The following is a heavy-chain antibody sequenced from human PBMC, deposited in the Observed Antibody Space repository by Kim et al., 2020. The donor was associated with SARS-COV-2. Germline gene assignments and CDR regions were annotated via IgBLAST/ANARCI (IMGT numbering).Heavy chain of an antibody. J-gene: IGHJ3*02. CDR1: GGTFSSYA. CDR2: IIPILGIA. CDR3: ARGGVVVAASDAFDI. Sequence: SVKVSCKASGGTFSSYAISWVRQAPGQGLEWMGRIIPILGIANYAQKFQGRVTITADKSTSTAYMELSSLRSEDTAVYYCARGGVVVAASDAFDIWGQGTMVTVSS. V-gene: IGHV1-69*04. D-gene: IGHD2-15*01.